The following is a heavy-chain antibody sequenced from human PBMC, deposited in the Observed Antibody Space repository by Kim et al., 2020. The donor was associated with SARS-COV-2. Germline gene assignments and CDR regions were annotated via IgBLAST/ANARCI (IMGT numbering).Heavy chain of an antibody. J-gene: IGHJ3*02. D-gene: IGHD3-10*01. V-gene: IGHV4-34*01. CDR3: ARETSRGDDAFDI. Sequence: YNPSLKRRVAISADTSKGQFSLKVNSVTVADTAVYYCARETSRGDDAFDIWGHGTMVTVSS.